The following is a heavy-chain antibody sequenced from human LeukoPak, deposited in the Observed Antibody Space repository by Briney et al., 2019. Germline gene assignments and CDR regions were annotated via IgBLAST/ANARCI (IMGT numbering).Heavy chain of an antibody. J-gene: IGHJ4*02. Sequence: SETLSLTCTVSGGSISSSSYYWGWIRQPPGKGLEWIGSINYRGTTYYNPSPKSRVTISVDTSKNKFSLKMNSVTAADTAVYYCARLPIVVVPAAGFDYWGQGTLVTVSS. V-gene: IGHV4-39*01. CDR2: INYRGTT. CDR3: ARLPIVVVPAAGFDY. CDR1: GGSISSSSYY. D-gene: IGHD2-2*01.